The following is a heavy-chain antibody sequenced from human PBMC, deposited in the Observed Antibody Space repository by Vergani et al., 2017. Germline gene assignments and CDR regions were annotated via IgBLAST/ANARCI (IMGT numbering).Heavy chain of an antibody. J-gene: IGHJ5*02. Sequence: QVQLQESGPGLVKPSETLSLTCTVSGGSISSYYWSWIRQPPGKGLEWIGYIYYRGSTNYNPSLKSRVTISVDTSKNQFSLKLSSVTAADTAVYYCARDIGWFDPWGQGTLVTVSS. CDR1: GGSISSYY. CDR2: IYYRGST. CDR3: ARDIGWFDP. V-gene: IGHV4-59*01. D-gene: IGHD1-26*01.